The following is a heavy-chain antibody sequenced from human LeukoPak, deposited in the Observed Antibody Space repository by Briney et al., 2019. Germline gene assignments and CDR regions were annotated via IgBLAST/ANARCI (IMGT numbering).Heavy chain of an antibody. D-gene: IGHD1-26*01. CDR2: IDNSGST. CDR3: ARNGGGYSFDS. Sequence: SETLSLTCTVSGGSTRSYYWSWIRQPPGKGLEWIGYIDNSGSTTCNPSLKSRVLISVDTSKNQFSLKLSSVIAADTAVYYCARNGGGYSFDSWGQGTLVTVSS. J-gene: IGHJ4*02. V-gene: IGHV4-59*08. CDR1: GGSTRSYY.